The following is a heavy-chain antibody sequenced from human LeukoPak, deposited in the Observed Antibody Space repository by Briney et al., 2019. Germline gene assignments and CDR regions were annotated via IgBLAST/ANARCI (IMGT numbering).Heavy chain of an antibody. CDR3: ARTDIVVVPASGPTNGLYYFDY. Sequence: SGTLSLTCAVSGGSISSSNWWSWVRQPPGKGLEWIGYIYHSGSTYYNPSLKSRVTISVDRSKNQFSLKLSSVTAADTAVYYCARTDIVVVPASGPTNGLYYFDYWGQGTLVTVSS. D-gene: IGHD2-2*01. CDR1: GGSISSSNW. CDR2: IYHSGST. V-gene: IGHV4-4*02. J-gene: IGHJ4*02.